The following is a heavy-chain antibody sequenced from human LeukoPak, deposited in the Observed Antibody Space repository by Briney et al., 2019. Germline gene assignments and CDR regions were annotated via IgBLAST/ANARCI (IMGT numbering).Heavy chain of an antibody. J-gene: IGHJ4*02. D-gene: IGHD3-10*01. V-gene: IGHV1-18*01. Sequence: ASVKVSCKASGYTFTSYGISWVRQAPGQGLQWVGWISIYQNKTNYSQMIQGRVTMTTDTSTTTAYMELRRLRSDDTAVYYCARGFGGPLDYWGQGILVTVSS. CDR2: ISIYQNKT. CDR1: GYTFTSYG. CDR3: ARGFGGPLDY.